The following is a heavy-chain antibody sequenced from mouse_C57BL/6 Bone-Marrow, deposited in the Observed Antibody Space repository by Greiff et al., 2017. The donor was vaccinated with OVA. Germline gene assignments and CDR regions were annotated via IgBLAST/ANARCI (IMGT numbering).Heavy chain of an antibody. CDR1: FYTITCYR. CDR3: ALPGY. V-gene: IGHV1-9*01. CDR2: ILPGSGIT. Sequence: VKLMESGAELMWHGASVKLSCKATFYTITCYRIEWVKQRPGHGLEWIGEILPGSGITNYNEKFKGKATFTADTSSNTAYMQLSSLTTEDSAIYYCALPGYWGQGTTLTVSS. J-gene: IGHJ2*01.